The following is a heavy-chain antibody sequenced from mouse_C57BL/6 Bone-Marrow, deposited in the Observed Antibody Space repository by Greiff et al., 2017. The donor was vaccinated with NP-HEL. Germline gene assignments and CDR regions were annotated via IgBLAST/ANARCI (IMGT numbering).Heavy chain of an antibody. CDR2: IYPGSGNT. CDR1: GYTFTDYY. D-gene: IGHD1-1*01. V-gene: IGHV1-76*01. J-gene: IGHJ4*01. CDR3: ARRSYGSSNYAMDY. Sequence: QVQLQQSGAELVRPGASVKLSCKASGYTFTDYYINWVKQRPGQGLEWIARIYPGSGNTYYNEKFKGKATLTAEKSSSTAYMQLSSLTSEDSAVYFCARRSYGSSNYAMDYWGQGTSVTVSS.